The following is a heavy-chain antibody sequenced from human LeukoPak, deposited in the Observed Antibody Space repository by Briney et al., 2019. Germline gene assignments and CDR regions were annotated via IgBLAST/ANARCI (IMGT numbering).Heavy chain of an antibody. CDR3: TRAYGGDSDWYFDL. V-gene: IGHV3-74*03. Sequence: GGSLRLSCAASGFTFSNYWMHWVRQAPGKGLVWVSRINSDGSSTTYADSVKGRFTIPRDNAKNTLYLQMNSLRAEDTAVYYCTRAYGGDSDWYFDLWGRGTLVTVSS. J-gene: IGHJ2*01. CDR2: INSDGSST. CDR1: GFTFSNYW. D-gene: IGHD4-23*01.